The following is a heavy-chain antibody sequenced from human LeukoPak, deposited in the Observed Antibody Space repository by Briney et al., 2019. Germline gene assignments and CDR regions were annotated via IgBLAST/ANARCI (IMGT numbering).Heavy chain of an antibody. V-gene: IGHV4-59*01. Sequence: SETLSLTCTVSGGSISSYYWSWIRQPPGKGLEWIGYIYYSGSTNYNPSLKSRVTIPVDTSKNQFSLKLSSVTAADTAVYYCARDSRYYFDYWGQGTLVTVSS. CDR2: IYYSGST. J-gene: IGHJ4*02. D-gene: IGHD6-25*01. CDR3: ARDSRYYFDY. CDR1: GGSISSYY.